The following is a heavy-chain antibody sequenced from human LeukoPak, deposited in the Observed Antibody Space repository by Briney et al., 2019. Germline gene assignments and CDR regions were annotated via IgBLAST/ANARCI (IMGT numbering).Heavy chain of an antibody. V-gene: IGHV3-21*06. J-gene: IGHJ3*02. CDR3: ARDHGSKNDAFDI. CDR2: ISSSSSYI. Sequence: GGSLRLSCAASGFTFSSYSMNWVRQAPGKGLEWVSSISSSSSYIYYADSVKGRFTISRDNAKNSLYLQMNSLRAEDTAVYYCARDHGSKNDAFDIWGQGTMVTVSS. CDR1: GFTFSSYS. D-gene: IGHD5/OR15-5a*01.